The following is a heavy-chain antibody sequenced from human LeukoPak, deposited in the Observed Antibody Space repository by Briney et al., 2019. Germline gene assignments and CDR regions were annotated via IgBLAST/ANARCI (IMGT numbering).Heavy chain of an antibody. V-gene: IGHV3-33*01. CDR2: IWYDGSNK. CDR1: GFTFSYYG. J-gene: IGHJ4*02. CDR3: ARDSSLLGGPKYYFDH. Sequence: GGSLRLPCEASGFTFSYYGMHWVRQAPGKGLEWVAVIWYDGSNKYYADSVKGRFTISRDSSKNTLSLQMNSLRAEETAVYYCARDSSLLGGPKYYFDHWGQGTLVTVSS. D-gene: IGHD2-15*01.